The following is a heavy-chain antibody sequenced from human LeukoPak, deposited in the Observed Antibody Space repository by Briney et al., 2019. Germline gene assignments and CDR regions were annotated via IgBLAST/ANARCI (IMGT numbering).Heavy chain of an antibody. D-gene: IGHD6-13*01. CDR2: IYYSGST. Sequence: SETLSLTCTVSGGSISSSSYYWGWIRQPPGKGLEWIGSIYYSGSTYYNPSLKSRVTISVDTSKNQFSLKLSSVTAADTAVYYCARGIPAAAAYNWFDPWGQGTLVTVSS. CDR3: ARGIPAAAAYNWFDP. J-gene: IGHJ5*02. V-gene: IGHV4-39*07. CDR1: GGSISSSSYY.